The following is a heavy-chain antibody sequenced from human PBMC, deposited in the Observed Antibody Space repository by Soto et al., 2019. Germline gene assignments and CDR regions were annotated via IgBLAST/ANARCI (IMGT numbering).Heavy chain of an antibody. D-gene: IGHD1-26*01. CDR3: ARVPILGPTGDFDY. J-gene: IGHJ4*02. Sequence: QVHLVQSGAEVKRPGDSVKVSCQASGYTFTDYHIHWVRQAPGQGLERMGRITPRSGEVYYSPKFQGRITLTRDTSISTAYMELTTLKFDDSAVYYCARVPILGPTGDFDYWGQGTLATVSS. CDR1: GYTFTDYH. CDR2: ITPRSGEV. V-gene: IGHV1-2*02.